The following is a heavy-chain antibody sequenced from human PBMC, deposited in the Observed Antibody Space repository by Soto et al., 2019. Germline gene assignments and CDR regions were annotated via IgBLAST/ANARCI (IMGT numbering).Heavy chain of an antibody. D-gene: IGHD3-9*01. CDR3: ARTFDTITYYFDY. J-gene: IGHJ4*02. V-gene: IGHV3-30-3*01. CDR2: ISFDGNII. Sequence: SMRLSCAASDFIFSSYAMHWIRQAPGKGLEWLAVISFDGNIIQYADFVKGRFIISRDNSKNTLYLQMNSLRGDDTAVYYCARTFDTITYYFDYWGQGTLVTVSS. CDR1: DFIFSSYA.